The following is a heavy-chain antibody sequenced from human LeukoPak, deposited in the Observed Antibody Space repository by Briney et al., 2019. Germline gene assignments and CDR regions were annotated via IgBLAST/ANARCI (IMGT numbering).Heavy chain of an antibody. CDR3: ARITSGNHYYASRSGYGMDV. D-gene: IGHD3-22*01. J-gene: IGHJ6*02. CDR1: GFTFSTYA. V-gene: IGHV3-21*01. CDR2: ISDGGSYI. Sequence: PGGSLRLSCAASGFTFSTYAMNWVRQAPGKGLERVSAISDGGSYIYYADSLKGRFTISRDNAKNSLYLQMNSLRADDTAVYYCARITSGNHYYASRSGYGMDVWGQGTTVTVSS.